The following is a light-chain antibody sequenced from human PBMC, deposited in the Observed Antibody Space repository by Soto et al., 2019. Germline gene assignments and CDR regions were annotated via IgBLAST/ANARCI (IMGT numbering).Light chain of an antibody. CDR3: QQLFDSPIN. CDR1: QIISTS. V-gene: IGKV1-9*01. J-gene: IGKJ5*01. CDR2: AAS. Sequence: DIQLTQSPSFLSPSIGESVTITCLASQIISTSLAWYQVKPGKAPKLLIYAASTLESGVPSRFSATVSGTAFSLTITSLQPEDFATYYCQQLFDSPINFGQGTRLEIK.